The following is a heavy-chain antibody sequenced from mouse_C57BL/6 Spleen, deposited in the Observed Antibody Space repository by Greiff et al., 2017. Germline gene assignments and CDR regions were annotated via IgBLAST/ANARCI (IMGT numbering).Heavy chain of an antibody. CDR1: GFTFSDYY. V-gene: IGHV5-12*01. CDR2: ISNGGGSS. J-gene: IGHJ1*03. D-gene: IGHD1-1*01. CDR3: ARHRSSYWYFDV. Sequence: EVKLMESGGGLVQPGGSLQLSCAASGFTFSDYYMYWVRQTPEKRLEWVAYISNGGGSSYYPDTVKGRFTISRDNAKNTLYMQMSRLKSEDTAMYYCARHRSSYWYFDVWGTGTTVTVSS.